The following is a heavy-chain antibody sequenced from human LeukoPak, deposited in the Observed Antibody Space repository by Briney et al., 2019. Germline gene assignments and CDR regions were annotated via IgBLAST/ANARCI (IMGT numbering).Heavy chain of an antibody. D-gene: IGHD6-13*01. CDR3: AKGRDSSSWYEYFQH. CDR1: GFTFDDYA. V-gene: IGHV3-23*01. CDR2: ISGSGGST. J-gene: IGHJ1*01. Sequence: GGSLRLSCAASGFTFDDYAMHWVRQAPGKGLEWVSAISGSGGSTYYADSVKGRFTISRDNSKNTLYLQMNSLRAEDTAVYYCAKGRDSSSWYEYFQHWGQGTLVTVSS.